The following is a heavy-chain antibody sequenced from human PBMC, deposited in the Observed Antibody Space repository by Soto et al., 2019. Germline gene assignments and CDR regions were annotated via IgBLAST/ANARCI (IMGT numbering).Heavy chain of an antibody. D-gene: IGHD6-19*01. Sequence: PSETLSLTCTVSGGSISSYYWSWIRQPPGKGLEWIGYIYYSGSTNYNPSLKSRVTISVDTSKNQFSLKLSSVTAADTAVYYCARAQPDHSSVWYSFDYWGQGTLVTVSS. CDR1: GGSISSYY. CDR2: IYYSGST. J-gene: IGHJ4*02. CDR3: ARAQPDHSSVWYSFDY. V-gene: IGHV4-59*01.